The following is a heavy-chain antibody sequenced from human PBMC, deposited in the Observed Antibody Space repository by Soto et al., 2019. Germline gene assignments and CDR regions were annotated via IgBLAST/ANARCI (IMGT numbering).Heavy chain of an antibody. CDR3: ARHGGYYFDY. D-gene: IGHD3-16*01. CDR2: IGHSGST. CDR1: GGSLSGYY. V-gene: IGHV4-34*01. Sequence: SETLSLTCAVYGGSLSGYYWSWIRQPPGKGLEWIGEIGHSGSTIYNPSLESRVTISEDSSNNQFSLKLNSVTTADTAVYYCARHGGYYFDYWGQGAPVTVSS. J-gene: IGHJ4*02.